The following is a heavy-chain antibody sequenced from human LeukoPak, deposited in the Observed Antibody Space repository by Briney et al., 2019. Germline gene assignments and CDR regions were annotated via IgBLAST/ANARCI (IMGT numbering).Heavy chain of an antibody. CDR3: ARPDYGDSYGMDV. D-gene: IGHD4-17*01. V-gene: IGHV3-48*04. CDR2: ISSSSSTI. J-gene: IGHJ6*02. CDR1: GFTFSSYS. Sequence: PGGSLRLSCAASGFTFSSYSMNWVRQAPGKGLEWVSYISSSSSTIYYADSVKGRFTISRDNAKNSLYLQMNSLRAEDTAVYYCARPDYGDSYGMDVWGQGTTVTVSS.